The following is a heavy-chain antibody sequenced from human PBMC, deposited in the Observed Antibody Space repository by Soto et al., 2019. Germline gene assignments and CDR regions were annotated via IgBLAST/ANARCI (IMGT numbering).Heavy chain of an antibody. V-gene: IGHV4-39*01. CDR1: GASIRSSAD. CDR2: IYSIGNT. D-gene: IGHD6-19*01. Sequence: PSETLSLTCTVSGASIRSSADWGWIRQPPGKGLEWIGSIYSIGNTYYNPSLKSGVTISADTSKNQFSLNLISVTAADTAVYYCRRSSRYSTDVWGQGITVTVSS. CDR3: RRSSRYSTDV. J-gene: IGHJ6*02.